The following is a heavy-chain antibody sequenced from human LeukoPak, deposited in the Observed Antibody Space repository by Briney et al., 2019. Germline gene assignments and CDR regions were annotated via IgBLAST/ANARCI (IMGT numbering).Heavy chain of an antibody. D-gene: IGHD4-17*01. CDR2: ISAYNGNT. Sequence: ASVKVSCKASGYTFTSYGISWVRQAPGQGLEWMGWISAYNGNTNYAQKLQGRVTMTTDTSTSTAYMELRSLRSDDTAVYYCARVETPVTTTPPFDHWGQGTLVTVSS. CDR3: ARVETPVTTTPPFDH. J-gene: IGHJ4*02. V-gene: IGHV1-18*01. CDR1: GYTFTSYG.